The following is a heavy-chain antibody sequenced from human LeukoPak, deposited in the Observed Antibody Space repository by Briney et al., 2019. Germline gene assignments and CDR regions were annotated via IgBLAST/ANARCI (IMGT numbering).Heavy chain of an antibody. D-gene: IGHD4-17*01. Sequence: GGSLRLSCAASGFTFSNYGMHWVRQAPGKGLEWVAVIWYDGSKKYCTDSVKGRFTISRDNSKNTLYLQMNSLRAEDTAVYYCVRDLTYGDPGGWGQGTLVTVSS. CDR2: IWYDGSKK. J-gene: IGHJ4*02. V-gene: IGHV3-33*01. CDR3: VRDLTYGDPGG. CDR1: GFTFSNYG.